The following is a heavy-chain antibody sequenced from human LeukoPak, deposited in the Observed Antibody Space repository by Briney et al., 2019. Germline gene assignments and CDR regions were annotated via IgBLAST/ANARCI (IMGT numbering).Heavy chain of an antibody. D-gene: IGHD3-22*01. CDR1: GGSISSGAY. CDR3: ANSWYYYDSSGLPKADAFDR. J-gene: IGHJ3*01. CDR2: IYRTGST. Sequence: SETLSLTCTVSGGSISSGAYWGWVRQPPGKGLEWIATIYRTGSTYYNPSLESRVTISIDTSKNQFSLKLNSVTAADTAVYYCANSWYYYDSSGLPKADAFDRWAKGHWSPSLQ. V-gene: IGHV4-38-2*02.